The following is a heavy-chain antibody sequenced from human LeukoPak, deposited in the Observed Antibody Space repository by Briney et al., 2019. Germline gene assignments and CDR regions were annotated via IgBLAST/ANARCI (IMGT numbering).Heavy chain of an antibody. D-gene: IGHD2-15*01. J-gene: IGHJ3*02. CDR2: FDPEDGET. CDR1: GYTLTELS. V-gene: IGHV1-24*01. CDR3: ATQRGYWCGGRCYDAFDI. Sequence: ASVKVSCKVSGYTLTELSMHWVRQAPGKGLEWMGGFDPEDGETIYAQKFQGRVTMTEDTSTDTAYMELSSLRSEDTAVYYCATQRGYWCGGRCYDAFDIWGQGTMVTVSS.